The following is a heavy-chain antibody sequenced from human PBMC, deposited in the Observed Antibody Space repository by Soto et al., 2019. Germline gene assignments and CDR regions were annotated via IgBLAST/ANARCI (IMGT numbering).Heavy chain of an antibody. V-gene: IGHV4-31*01. CDR2: ISYSGST. CDR3: ARGVLQ. J-gene: IGHJ4*01. Sequence: QVQLQESGPGLVQPSQTLSLTCTVSGGSISSGGYYWSWIRQHPGTGLEWIGHISYSGSTYYNTSLLGPVTISMDTSRILVSMIVTSVTAAVTAMYYCARGVLQWGQGTLVTVSA. CDR1: GGSISSGGYY.